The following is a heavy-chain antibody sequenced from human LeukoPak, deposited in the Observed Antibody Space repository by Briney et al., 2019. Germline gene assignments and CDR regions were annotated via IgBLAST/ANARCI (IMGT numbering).Heavy chain of an antibody. Sequence: GGSLRLSCAASGFTFSSYAMRWVRQAPGKGLEWVSSITGSGDSTYYTDSVKGRFTISRDNSKNTLYLQMNSLRAEDTAVYYCADSNYWYPVDYWGQGTLVTVSS. CDR2: ITGSGDST. J-gene: IGHJ4*02. V-gene: IGHV3-23*01. D-gene: IGHD4-11*01. CDR3: ADSNYWYPVDY. CDR1: GFTFSSYA.